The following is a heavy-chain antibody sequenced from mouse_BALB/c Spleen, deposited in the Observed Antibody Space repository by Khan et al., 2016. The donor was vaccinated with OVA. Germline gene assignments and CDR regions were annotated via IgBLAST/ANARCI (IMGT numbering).Heavy chain of an antibody. CDR1: GYTFTDYA. D-gene: IGHD2-3*01. J-gene: IGHJ2*01. Sequence: QVRLQQSGPELVRPGVSVKISCKGSGYTFTDYAMYWVKQSHAESLEWIGLISTYSGNTNYNQKFKGKATMTVDKSSTTAYMELARLTSEDSAIXYCARPAYDGYYDYWGQGTTLTVSS. CDR2: ISTYSGNT. V-gene: IGHV1S137*01. CDR3: ARPAYDGYYDY.